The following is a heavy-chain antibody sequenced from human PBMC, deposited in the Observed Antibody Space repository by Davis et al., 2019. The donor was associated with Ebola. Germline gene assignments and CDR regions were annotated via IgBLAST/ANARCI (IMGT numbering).Heavy chain of an antibody. CDR1: GFTFSAYY. Sequence: PGGSLRLSCAASGFTFSAYYMSWIRQAPGRGLEWVSYISSSSSYTNFADSVKGRFTISRDNAKNSLYLQMNSLRAEDTAVYYCAREAVAEGWFDPWGQGTLVTVSS. J-gene: IGHJ5*02. V-gene: IGHV3-11*06. CDR2: ISSSSSYT. D-gene: IGHD6-19*01. CDR3: AREAVAEGWFDP.